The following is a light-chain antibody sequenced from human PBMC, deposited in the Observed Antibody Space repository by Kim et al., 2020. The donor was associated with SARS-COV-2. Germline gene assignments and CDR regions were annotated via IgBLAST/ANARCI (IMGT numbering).Light chain of an antibody. CDR2: EVS. Sequence: GQLVTISCTGTRSDVGSYNRVSWYQQPPGTAPNLMIYEVSNRPSGVPDRFSGSKSGNTASLTISGLQAEDEADYYCSSYTSSSTLVFGGGTQLTVL. J-gene: IGLJ3*02. CDR1: RSDVGSYNR. V-gene: IGLV2-18*02. CDR3: SSYTSSSTLV.